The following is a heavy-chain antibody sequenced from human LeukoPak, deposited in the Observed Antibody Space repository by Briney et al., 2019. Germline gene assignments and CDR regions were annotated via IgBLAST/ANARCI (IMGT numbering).Heavy chain of an antibody. D-gene: IGHD3-22*01. CDR2: INHSGST. J-gene: IGHJ4*02. Sequence: SETPSLTCAVYGGSFSGYYWSWIRQPPGKGLEWIGEINHSGSTNYNPSLKSRVTISVDKSKNQFSLKLSSVTAADTAVYYCARVSYYDSSGNRGAFDYWGQGTLVTVSS. V-gene: IGHV4-34*01. CDR1: GGSFSGYY. CDR3: ARVSYYDSSGNRGAFDY.